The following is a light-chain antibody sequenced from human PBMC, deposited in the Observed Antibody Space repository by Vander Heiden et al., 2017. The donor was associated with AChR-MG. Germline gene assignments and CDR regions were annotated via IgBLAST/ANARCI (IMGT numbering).Light chain of an antibody. V-gene: IGKV1-9*01. CDR3: QHHNRHPLT. CDR1: QGISNC. J-gene: IGKJ4*01. CDR2: AAS. Sequence: IQLTQSPFSPPASLGDRVTFTCRASQGISNCLAWYQQKPGKPPKLLIYAASTLQSGVPSRFSGSGSGAHFTLTISSLQPEDFAVYYCQHHNRHPLTFGGGTKVEIK.